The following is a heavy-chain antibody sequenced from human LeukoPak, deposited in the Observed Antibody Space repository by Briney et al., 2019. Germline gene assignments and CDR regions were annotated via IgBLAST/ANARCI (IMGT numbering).Heavy chain of an antibody. Sequence: SETLSLTCAVYGGSFSGYYWSWIRQPPGKGLEWIGYKDYSGSTNYNRSLKSRVTISVDTSKNQFSLKLSSVTAADTAVYYCARVYYSSSYDYWYFDLWGRGTLVTVSS. CDR1: GGSFSGYY. CDR2: KDYSGST. D-gene: IGHD6-13*01. J-gene: IGHJ2*01. V-gene: IGHV4-59*01. CDR3: ARVYYSSSYDYWYFDL.